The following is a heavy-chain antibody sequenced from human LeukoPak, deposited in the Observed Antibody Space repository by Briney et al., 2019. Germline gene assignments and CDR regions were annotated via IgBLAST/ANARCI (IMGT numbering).Heavy chain of an antibody. J-gene: IGHJ4*02. Sequence: PGGSLRLSCAASGFTLSSYAMSWVRQAPGKGLEWVSAISGSGGSTYYADSVKGRFTISRDNSKNTLYLQMNSLRAEDTAVYYCAKDYYDSSGYPTPFDYWGQGTLVTVSS. CDR3: AKDYYDSSGYPTPFDY. CDR1: GFTLSSYA. V-gene: IGHV3-23*01. D-gene: IGHD3-22*01. CDR2: ISGSGGST.